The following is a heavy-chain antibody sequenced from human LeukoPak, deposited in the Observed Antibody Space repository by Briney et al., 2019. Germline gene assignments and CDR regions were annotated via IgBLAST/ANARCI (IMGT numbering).Heavy chain of an antibody. J-gene: IGHJ5*02. CDR3: ARFDSGSYYTYNWFDP. Sequence: PSETLSLTCTVSGGSISGGGYYWSWIRQHPGKGLEWIGYIYYSGSTYYNPSLKSRVTISVDTSKNQFSLKLSSVTAADTAVYYCARFDSGSYYTYNWFDPWGQGTLVTVSS. CDR1: GGSISGGGYY. V-gene: IGHV4-31*03. D-gene: IGHD3-10*01. CDR2: IYYSGST.